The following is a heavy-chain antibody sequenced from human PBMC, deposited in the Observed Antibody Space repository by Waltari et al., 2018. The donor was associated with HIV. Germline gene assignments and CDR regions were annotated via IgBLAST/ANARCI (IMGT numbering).Heavy chain of an antibody. V-gene: IGHV4-39*01. Sequence: QLQMQASGPGLVKPSETLSLTCSVSAGSISSSDSYWGWIRQSPGKGLEWIGNIYYGGSTYYNPSLQSRVTISVDTSKNQFSLRLNSVTAADTAVYFCARHLRGHGFLAKLYYFDFWGQGALVTVSS. CDR1: AGSISSSDSY. CDR2: IYYGGST. D-gene: IGHD3-3*01. J-gene: IGHJ4*02. CDR3: ARHLRGHGFLAKLYYFDF.